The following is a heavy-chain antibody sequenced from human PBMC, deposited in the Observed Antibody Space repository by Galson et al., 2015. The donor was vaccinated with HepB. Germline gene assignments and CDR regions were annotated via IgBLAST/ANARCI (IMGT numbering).Heavy chain of an antibody. D-gene: IGHD4-23*01. CDR1: GFTFSTYD. J-gene: IGHJ3*02. Sequence: SLRLSCAASGFTFSTYDLHWVRQVTGKGLEWVSAISTDGDPFYADSVRGRFTISRENAKNSWYLQVNSLRVKDTAVYYCAGVRWVDRVFDIWGQGTMVTVSS. CDR2: ISTDGDP. CDR3: AGVRWVDRVFDI. V-gene: IGHV3-13*05.